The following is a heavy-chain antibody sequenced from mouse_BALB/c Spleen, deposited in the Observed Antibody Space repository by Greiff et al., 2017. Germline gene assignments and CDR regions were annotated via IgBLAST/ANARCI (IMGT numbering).Heavy chain of an antibody. CDR2: IWAGGST. J-gene: IGHJ2*01. D-gene: IGHD1-1*01. Sequence: VHLVESGPGLVAPSQSLSITCTVSGFSLTSYGVHWVRQPPGKGLEWLGVIWAGGSTNYNSALMSRLSISKDNSKSQVFLKMNSLQTDDTAMYYCARGLLRYFDYWGQGTTLTVSS. CDR3: ARGLLRYFDY. CDR1: GFSLTSYG. V-gene: IGHV2-9*02.